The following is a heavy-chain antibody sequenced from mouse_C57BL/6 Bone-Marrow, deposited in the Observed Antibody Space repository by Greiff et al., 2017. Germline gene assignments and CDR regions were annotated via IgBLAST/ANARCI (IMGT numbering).Heavy chain of an antibody. V-gene: IGHV14-4*01. Sequence: EVQLQQSGAELVRPGASVKLSCTASGFNIKDDYMPWVKQRPEQGLEWIGWIDPDNGDTEYASKFQGKATITADTSSNPAYLQLSSLTSEDTAVYYCTTESLSTTDYWGQGTTRTVSS. D-gene: IGHD1-1*01. CDR3: TTESLSTTDY. CDR1: GFNIKDDY. J-gene: IGHJ2*01. CDR2: IDPDNGDT.